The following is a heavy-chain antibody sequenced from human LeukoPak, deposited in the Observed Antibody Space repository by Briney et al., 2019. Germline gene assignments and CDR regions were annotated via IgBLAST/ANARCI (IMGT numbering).Heavy chain of an antibody. D-gene: IGHD2-21*01. Sequence: SVTVSFTSSAGSFTISTLSWVRQAPGQGKGGVGGILPILGSATYAQKFQGRVTITTDESTNTAYMELRSLRSDDTAVFYCATGVRAIPIYYWGQGTLVTVSS. CDR2: ILPILGSA. J-gene: IGHJ4*02. CDR1: AGSFTIST. CDR3: ATGVRAIPIYY. V-gene: IGHV1-69*16.